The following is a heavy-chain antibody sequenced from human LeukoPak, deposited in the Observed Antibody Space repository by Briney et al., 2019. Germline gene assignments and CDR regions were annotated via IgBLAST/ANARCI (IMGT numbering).Heavy chain of an antibody. CDR2: IYYSGST. CDR3: ARSVGPWLEKDY. CDR1: GGSISSGGYY. D-gene: IGHD6-19*01. Sequence: SQTLSLTCTVSGGSISSGGYYWGWIRQHPGKGLEWIGYIYYSGSTYYNPSLKSRVTISVDTSKNQFSLKLSSVTAADTAAYYCARSVGPWLEKDYWGQGTLVTVSS. J-gene: IGHJ4*02. V-gene: IGHV4-31*03.